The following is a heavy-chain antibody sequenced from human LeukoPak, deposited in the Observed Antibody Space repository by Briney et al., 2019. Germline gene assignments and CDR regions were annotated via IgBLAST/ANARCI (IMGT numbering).Heavy chain of an antibody. V-gene: IGHV4-34*01. D-gene: IGHD3-10*01. CDR1: GGSFSGYY. Sequence: SETLSLTCAVYGGSFSGYYWGWIRQPPGKGLEWIGEINHSGSTNYNPSLKSRVTISVDTSKNQFSLKLSSVTAADTAVYYCASPYYLGRGAFDIWGQGTMVTVSS. J-gene: IGHJ3*02. CDR2: INHSGST. CDR3: ASPYYLGRGAFDI.